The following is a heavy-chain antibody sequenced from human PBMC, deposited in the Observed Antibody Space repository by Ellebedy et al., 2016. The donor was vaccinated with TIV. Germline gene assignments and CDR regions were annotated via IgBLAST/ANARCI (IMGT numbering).Heavy chain of an antibody. CDR1: GFTFSSYW. CDR3: AKDRLGATLGFDY. CDR2: IKEDGSKK. J-gene: IGHJ4*02. Sequence: GGSLRLSXAASGFTFSSYWMSWVRQAPGKGLEWVANIKEDGSKKYCVDSAKGRFTISRDNSKTMLYLQMNSLGAEDTAVYYCAKDRLGATLGFDYWGQGTLVTVSS. D-gene: IGHD1-26*01. V-gene: IGHV3-7*01.